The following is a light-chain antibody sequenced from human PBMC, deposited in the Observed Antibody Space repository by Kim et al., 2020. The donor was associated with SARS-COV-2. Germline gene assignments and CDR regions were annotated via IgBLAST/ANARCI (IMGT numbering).Light chain of an antibody. Sequence: VARGQTARITCGGNNIGSKNVHWYQQKPGQAPVLVIYRDSNRPSGIPERFYGSNSGNTATLTISRAQAGDEADYYCQVWDSSTGVFGGGTQLTVL. CDR1: NIGSKN. CDR3: QVWDSSTGV. V-gene: IGLV3-9*01. J-gene: IGLJ2*01. CDR2: RDS.